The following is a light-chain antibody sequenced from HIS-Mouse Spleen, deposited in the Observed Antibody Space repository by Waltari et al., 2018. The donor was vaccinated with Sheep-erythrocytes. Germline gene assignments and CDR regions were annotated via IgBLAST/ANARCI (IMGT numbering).Light chain of an antibody. J-gene: IGKJ5*01. CDR1: QSISSY. V-gene: IGKV1-39*01. CDR2: AAS. Sequence: DIQMTQSPSSLSASVGDRVTITCRASQSISSYLNWYQQKPGKAPKLLFYAASSLQSGVPSRFSGIGSGTDFTLTISSLQPEDFATYYCQQANSFPITFGQGTRLEIK. CDR3: QQANSFPIT.